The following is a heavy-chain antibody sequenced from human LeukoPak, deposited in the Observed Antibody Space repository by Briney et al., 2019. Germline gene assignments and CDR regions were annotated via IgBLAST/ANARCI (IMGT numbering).Heavy chain of an antibody. Sequence: PSETLSLTCTVSGGSISSYYWSWIRQPPGKGLEWIGYIYYSGSTNYNPSLKSRVTISADTSKNQFSLKLSSVTAADTAVYYCARDVVVVVPAAILRWFDPWGQGTLVTVSS. CDR3: ARDVVVVVPAAILRWFDP. D-gene: IGHD2-2*01. CDR1: GGSISSYY. J-gene: IGHJ5*02. V-gene: IGHV4-59*01. CDR2: IYYSGST.